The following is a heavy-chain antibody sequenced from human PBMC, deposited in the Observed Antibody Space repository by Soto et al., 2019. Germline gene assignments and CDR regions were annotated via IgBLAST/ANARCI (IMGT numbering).Heavy chain of an antibody. CDR1: GGSMSSFF. CDR2: VSYSGTT. Sequence: SETLSLTCTVSGGSMSSFFWSWIRQPPGKGLEWIGFVSYSGTTNYNPSLRSRVTIALDMSKNRFSLKVSSVTAADTAMYYCAREDGRYCSGATCYDHFDAWGQRALVTVSS. D-gene: IGHD2-2*01. J-gene: IGHJ4*02. V-gene: IGHV4-59*01. CDR3: AREDGRYCSGATCYDHFDA.